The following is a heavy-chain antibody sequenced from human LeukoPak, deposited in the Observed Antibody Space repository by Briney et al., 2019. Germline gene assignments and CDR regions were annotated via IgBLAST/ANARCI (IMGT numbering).Heavy chain of an antibody. D-gene: IGHD4-17*01. V-gene: IGHV3-74*01. CDR3: ARDRRYGDYVAYFDY. CDR1: GFTFSTYW. J-gene: IGHJ4*02. CDR2: IDYDGSGT. Sequence: GGSLRLSCAASGFTFSTYWMHWIRQAPGKGLVWVSRIDYDGSGTTYAGSVKGRFTISRDSSKNTLYLQMNSLRDEDTAVYYCARDRRYGDYVAYFDYWGQGTLVTVSS.